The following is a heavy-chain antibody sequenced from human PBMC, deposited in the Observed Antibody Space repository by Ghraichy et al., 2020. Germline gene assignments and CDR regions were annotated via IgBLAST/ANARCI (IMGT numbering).Heavy chain of an antibody. D-gene: IGHD2-15*01. CDR3: TRFPRRAASTLPWLDY. Sequence: GVLRLSCTASGFTFGDYAMSWFRQAPGKGLEWVGFIRSKAYGGTTEYAASVRGRFTISRDDSKSIAYLQMNSLKTEDTAVYYCTRFPRRAASTLPWLDYWGQGTLVTVSS. J-gene: IGHJ4*02. CDR2: IRSKAYGGTT. CDR1: GFTFGDYA. V-gene: IGHV3-49*03.